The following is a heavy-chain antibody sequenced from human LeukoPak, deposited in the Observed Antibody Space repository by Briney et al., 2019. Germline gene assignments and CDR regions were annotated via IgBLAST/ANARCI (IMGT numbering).Heavy chain of an antibody. J-gene: IGHJ4*02. V-gene: IGHV3-74*01. CDR2: INTDGSST. D-gene: IGHD6-13*01. CDR3: AREYSSSWYPLYYFDY. CDR1: GFTFSSYS. Sequence: GGSLRLSCAASGFTFSSYSMNWVRQAPGKGLEWVSRINTDGSSTSYADSVKGRFTISRDSAKNTLYLQMNSLRAEDTAVYYCAREYSSSWYPLYYFDYWGQGTLVTVSS.